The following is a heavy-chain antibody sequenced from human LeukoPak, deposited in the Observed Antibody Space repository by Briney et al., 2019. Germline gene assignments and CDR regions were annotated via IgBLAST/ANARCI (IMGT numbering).Heavy chain of an antibody. CDR1: GGSISSSSYY. D-gene: IGHD2-2*01. V-gene: IGHV4-39*01. Sequence: PSETLSLTCTVSGGSISSSSYYWGWIRQPPGKGLEWIGSIYYSGSTYYNPSLKSRVTISVDTSKNQFSLKLSSVTAADTAVYYCARIGDIVVVPAPDYYMDVWGKGTTVTVSS. J-gene: IGHJ6*03. CDR2: IYYSGST. CDR3: ARIGDIVVVPAPDYYMDV.